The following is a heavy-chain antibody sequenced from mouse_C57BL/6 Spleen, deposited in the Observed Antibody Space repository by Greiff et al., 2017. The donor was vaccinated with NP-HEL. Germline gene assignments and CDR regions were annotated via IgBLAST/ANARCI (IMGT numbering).Heavy chain of an antibody. J-gene: IGHJ3*01. V-gene: IGHV3-6*01. Sequence: DVQLQESGPGLVKPSQSLSLTCPVTGYSITSGYYWNWIRQFPGNKLEWMGYISYDGSNNYNPSLKNRISITRDTSKNQFFLKLNSVTTEDTATYYCAREGGYGSSYGWFAYWGQGTLVTVSA. D-gene: IGHD1-1*01. CDR1: GYSITSGYY. CDR2: ISYDGSN. CDR3: AREGGYGSSYGWFAY.